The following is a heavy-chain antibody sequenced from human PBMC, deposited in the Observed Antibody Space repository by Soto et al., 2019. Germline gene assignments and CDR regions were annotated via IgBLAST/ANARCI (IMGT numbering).Heavy chain of an antibody. J-gene: IGHJ6*03. CDR1: GFTFSSYS. D-gene: IGHD3-3*01. CDR3: ARAQDFWSGYYTPYYYYYYMDV. CDR2: ISSSSSTI. Sequence: PGGSLRLSCAASGFTFSSYSMNWVRQAPGKGLEWVSYISSSSSTIYYADSVKGRFTISRDNAKNSLYLQMNSLRAEDTAVYYCARAQDFWSGYYTPYYYYYYMDVWGKGTTVTVSS. V-gene: IGHV3-48*01.